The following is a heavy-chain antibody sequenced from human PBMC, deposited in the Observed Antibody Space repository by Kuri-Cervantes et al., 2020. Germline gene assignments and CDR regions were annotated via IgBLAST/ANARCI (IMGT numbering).Heavy chain of an antibody. D-gene: IGHD2-15*01. J-gene: IGHJ6*02. CDR2: IYYSGST. V-gene: IGHV4-61*01. CDR3: ARDSRYCSGGSCSYGMDV. Sequence: GPLRLSCTVSGGSVSSGSYYWSWIRQPPGKGLEWIGYIYYSGSTYYNPSLKSRVTISVDTSKNQFSLKLSSVTAADTAVYYCARDSRYCSGGSCSYGMDVWGQGTTVTVSS. CDR1: GGSVSSGSYY.